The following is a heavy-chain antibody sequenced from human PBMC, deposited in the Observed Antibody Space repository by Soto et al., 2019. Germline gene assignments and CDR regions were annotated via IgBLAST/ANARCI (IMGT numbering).Heavy chain of an antibody. CDR1: GGSISSYY. CDR3: ARVARYNGSPLDY. Sequence: SETLSLTCTVSGGSISSYYWSWIRQPPGKGLEWIGYIYYSGSTYYNPSLKSRLTISLDTSKNQFSLKLSSVTAADTAVYYCARVARYNGSPLDYWGQGTLVTVSS. V-gene: IGHV4-59*08. CDR2: IYYSGST. D-gene: IGHD5-18*01. J-gene: IGHJ4*02.